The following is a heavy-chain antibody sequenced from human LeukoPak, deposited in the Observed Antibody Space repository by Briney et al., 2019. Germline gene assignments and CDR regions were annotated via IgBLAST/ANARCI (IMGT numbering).Heavy chain of an antibody. CDR1: GFTFSSYS. Sequence: GGSLRLSCAASGFTFSSYSMNWVRQAPGKGLEWVSSIGSSSRYIYYADSVKGRFTISRDNDKNSVYLQMNSLRAEDTAVYYCARDCSSSAFHIWGQGTMVTVSS. V-gene: IGHV3-21*01. D-gene: IGHD2-15*01. J-gene: IGHJ3*02. CDR2: IGSSSRYI. CDR3: ARDCSSSAFHI.